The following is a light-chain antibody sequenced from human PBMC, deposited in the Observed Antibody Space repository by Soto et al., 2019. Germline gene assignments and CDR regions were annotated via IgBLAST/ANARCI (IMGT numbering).Light chain of an antibody. CDR3: QQSQLDPLT. CDR2: AAS. Sequence: DIQMTQSPASLSASVGDSVTITCRASQNIKNYLNCYQQKPGTAPKLLIYAASTLQSGVPSRFSGSGSGTDFTLTIISLQPADCASYFCQQSQLDPLTFGGGTRVEIK. V-gene: IGKV1-39*01. J-gene: IGKJ4*01. CDR1: QNIKNY.